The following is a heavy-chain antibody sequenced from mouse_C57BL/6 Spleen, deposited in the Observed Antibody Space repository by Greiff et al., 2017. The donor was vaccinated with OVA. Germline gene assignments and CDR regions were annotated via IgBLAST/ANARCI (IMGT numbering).Heavy chain of an antibody. CDR3: ARRVADYSNYPYYFDY. Sequence: QVQLQQPGAELVKPGASVKLSCKASGYTFTSYWMHWVKQRPGQGLEWIGMIHPNSGSTNYNEKFKSKATLTVDKSSSTAYMQLSSLTSEDSAVYYCARRVADYSNYPYYFDYWGQGTTLTVSS. J-gene: IGHJ2*01. V-gene: IGHV1-64*01. D-gene: IGHD2-5*01. CDR2: IHPNSGST. CDR1: GYTFTSYW.